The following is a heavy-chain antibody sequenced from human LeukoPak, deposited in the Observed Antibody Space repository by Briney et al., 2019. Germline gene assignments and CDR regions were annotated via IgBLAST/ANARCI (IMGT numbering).Heavy chain of an antibody. J-gene: IGHJ4*02. D-gene: IGHD2-15*01. CDR3: AREECSGGSCYYGY. Sequence: ASVKVSCKASGGTFSSYAISWVRQAPGQGLEWMGWINPNSGGTNYAQKFQGWVTMTRDTSISTAYMELSRLRSDDTAVYYCAREECSGGSCYYGYWGQGTLVTVSS. V-gene: IGHV1-2*04. CDR2: INPNSGGT. CDR1: GGTFSSYA.